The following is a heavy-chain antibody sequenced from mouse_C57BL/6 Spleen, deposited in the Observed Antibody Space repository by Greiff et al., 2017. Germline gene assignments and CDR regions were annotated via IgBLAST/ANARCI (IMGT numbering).Heavy chain of an antibody. J-gene: IGHJ4*01. CDR2: ISDGGSYT. Sequence: EVMLVESGRGLVKPGGSLKLSCAASGFTFSSYAMSWVRQTPEKRLEWVATISDGGSYTYYPDNVKGRFTISRDNAKNNLYLQMSHLKSEDTAMYYCARGYYSMDYWGQGTSVTVSS. V-gene: IGHV5-4*03. CDR3: ARGYYSMDY. CDR1: GFTFSSYA.